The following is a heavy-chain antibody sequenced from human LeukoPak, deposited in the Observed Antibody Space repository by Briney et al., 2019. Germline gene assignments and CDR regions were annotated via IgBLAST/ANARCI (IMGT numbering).Heavy chain of an antibody. CDR2: IYYTETT. J-gene: IGHJ4*02. Sequence: SETLSLTCTGSGVSISSSSYYWAWIRQPPGKGLEWIGSIYYTETTYYNASLKSRVTISVDTSMNQLSLRLISGTAADTAVYYCARVVRGYSGYSGRLIDYWGQGTPVTVSS. V-gene: IGHV4-39*01. D-gene: IGHD5-12*01. CDR1: GVSISSSSYY. CDR3: ARVVRGYSGYSGRLIDY.